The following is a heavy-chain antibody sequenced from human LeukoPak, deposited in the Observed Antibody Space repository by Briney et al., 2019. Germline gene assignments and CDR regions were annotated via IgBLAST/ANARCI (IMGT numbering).Heavy chain of an antibody. CDR2: IRSKANSYAT. Sequence: GGSLRLSCAASGFTFSGSAMHWVRQASGKGLEWVGRIRSKANSYATAYAASVKGRFTISRDDSKNTAYLQMNSLKTEDAAVYYCTGELELLDYYYYTDVWGKGTTVIVSS. V-gene: IGHV3-73*01. CDR3: TGELELLDYYYYTDV. J-gene: IGHJ6*03. CDR1: GFTFSGSA. D-gene: IGHD1-7*01.